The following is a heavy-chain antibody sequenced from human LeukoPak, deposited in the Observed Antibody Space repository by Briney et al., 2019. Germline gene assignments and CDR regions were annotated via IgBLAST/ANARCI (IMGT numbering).Heavy chain of an antibody. CDR2: IYYSGST. Sequence: SSETLSLTCTVSGGSITSSSYYWGWIRQPPGKGLDWIGSIYYSGSTYYNPSLKSRVTISVDTSKKQFSLKLSSVTAADTAVYYCARQYYYGSGSYRFDPWGQGTLVTVSS. D-gene: IGHD3-10*01. V-gene: IGHV4-39*01. J-gene: IGHJ5*02. CDR3: ARQYYYGSGSYRFDP. CDR1: GGSITSSSYY.